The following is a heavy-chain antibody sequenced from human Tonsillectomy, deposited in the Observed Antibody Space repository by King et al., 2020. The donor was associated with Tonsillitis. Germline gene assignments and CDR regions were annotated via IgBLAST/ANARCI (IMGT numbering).Heavy chain of an antibody. Sequence: VQLQQWGAGLLKPSETLSLTCAVYGGALSGDHWSWIRQPPGKGLEWIGEINQSGSANYNPSLKSRVTISVDTSRKTFSLNLKSVTAADTAVYFWAGGRWGVSTSWYGVYFDFWGQGTLVTVSS. CDR2: INQSGSA. J-gene: IGHJ4*02. CDR1: GGALSGDH. CDR3: AGGRWGVSTSWYGVYFDF. V-gene: IGHV4-34*01. D-gene: IGHD6-13*01.